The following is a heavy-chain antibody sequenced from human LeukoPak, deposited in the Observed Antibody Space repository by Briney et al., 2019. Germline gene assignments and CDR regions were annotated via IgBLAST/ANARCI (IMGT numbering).Heavy chain of an antibody. J-gene: IGHJ4*02. CDR1: GFTVSSNY. V-gene: IGHV3-21*01. D-gene: IGHD3-22*01. Sequence: PGGSLRLSCAASGFTVSSNYMSWVRQAPGKGLEWVSSISSSSSYIFYADSVKGRFTLSRDNAKNSLYLQMNSLRAEDTAVYYCAKDGDYYDSSGSNTFDYWGQGTLVTVSS. CDR2: ISSSSSYI. CDR3: AKDGDYYDSSGSNTFDY.